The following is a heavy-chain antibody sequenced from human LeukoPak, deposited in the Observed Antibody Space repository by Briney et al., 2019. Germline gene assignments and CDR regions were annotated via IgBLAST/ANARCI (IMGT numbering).Heavy chain of an antibody. CDR1: GGSISSYY. D-gene: IGHD3-22*01. V-gene: IGHV4-4*07. Sequence: PSETLSLTCTVSGGSISSYYWSWIRQPAGKGLEWIGRIYTSGSTNNNPSLKSRVTMSVDTSKNQFSLKLSSVTAADTAVYYCARAHWPYYYDSSDAFDIWGQGTMVTVSS. J-gene: IGHJ3*02. CDR3: ARAHWPYYYDSSDAFDI. CDR2: IYTSGST.